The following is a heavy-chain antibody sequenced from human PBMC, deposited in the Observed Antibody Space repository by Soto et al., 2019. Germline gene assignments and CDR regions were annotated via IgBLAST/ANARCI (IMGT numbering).Heavy chain of an antibody. CDR2: ISSSSSYI. V-gene: IGHV3-21*01. Sequence: EEQLLESGGDLVQPGGSLRLSCVASGITFRSRAMSWVRQAPGEGLEWVSSISSSSSYIYYADSVKGRFTISRDNAKNSLYLQMNSLRAEDTAVYYCARDRAMVTVYYYYYGMDVWGQGTTVTVSS. CDR1: GITFRSRA. CDR3: ARDRAMVTVYYYYYGMDV. D-gene: IGHD5-18*01. J-gene: IGHJ6*02.